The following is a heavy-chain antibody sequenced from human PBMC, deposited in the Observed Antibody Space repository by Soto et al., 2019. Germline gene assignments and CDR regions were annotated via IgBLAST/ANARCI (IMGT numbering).Heavy chain of an antibody. CDR1: GDSVSSNSAA. D-gene: IGHD6-13*01. J-gene: IGHJ6*02. CDR2: TYYRSKWYN. Sequence: QTLSLTCAISGDSVSSNSAAWNWIRQSPSRGLEWLGRTYYRSKWYNDYAVSVKSRITINPDTSKNQFSLQLNSVTPEDTAVYYCARGHSSSWRGYYYGMDVWGQGTTVTVSS. V-gene: IGHV6-1*01. CDR3: ARGHSSSWRGYYYGMDV.